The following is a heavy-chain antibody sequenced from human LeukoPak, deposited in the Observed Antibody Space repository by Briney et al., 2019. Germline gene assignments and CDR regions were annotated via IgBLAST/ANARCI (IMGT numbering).Heavy chain of an antibody. CDR2: ISHSGST. Sequence: SETLSLTCAVYGGSFSGYYWSWIRQPPGKGLEWIGEISHSGSTNYNPSFKSRVTISVDTSKNQFSLKLSSVTAADTAVYYCASRDGYFSGGSCHNWFDPWGQGTLVTVSS. D-gene: IGHD2-15*01. J-gene: IGHJ5*02. V-gene: IGHV4-34*01. CDR1: GGSFSGYY. CDR3: ASRDGYFSGGSCHNWFDP.